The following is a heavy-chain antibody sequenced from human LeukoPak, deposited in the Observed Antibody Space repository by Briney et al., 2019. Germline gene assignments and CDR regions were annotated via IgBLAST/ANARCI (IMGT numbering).Heavy chain of an antibody. CDR1: GFTFSNYG. CDR3: AKGYCSSTSCYPEAPSDY. J-gene: IGHJ4*02. D-gene: IGHD2-2*01. CDR2: ISYDGNSK. V-gene: IGHV3-30*18. Sequence: GRSLRLSCAASGFTFSNYGMHWARQAPGKGLEWVAVISYDGNSKYYVDSVKGRFTISRDNSKNTLYLQMNSLRAEDTAVYYCAKGYCSSTSCYPEAPSDYWGQGTLVTVSS.